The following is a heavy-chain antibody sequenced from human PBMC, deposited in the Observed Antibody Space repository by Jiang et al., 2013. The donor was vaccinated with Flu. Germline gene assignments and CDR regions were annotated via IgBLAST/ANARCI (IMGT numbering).Heavy chain of an antibody. D-gene: IGHD5/OR15-5a*01. CDR3: IRDRDIVSRGGFDF. V-gene: IGHV4-39*03. Sequence: GLVKPSETLSLTCTVSGGSISDSSDVLGLGPPGPREGPEWIGSMSPSGITYYSPSLESRVTMSVDTSKKQFSLRLNFVTAEDTAIYHCIRDRDIVSRGGFDFWGQGTLVTVSS. CDR1: GGSISDSSDV. J-gene: IGHJ4*02. CDR2: MSPSGIT.